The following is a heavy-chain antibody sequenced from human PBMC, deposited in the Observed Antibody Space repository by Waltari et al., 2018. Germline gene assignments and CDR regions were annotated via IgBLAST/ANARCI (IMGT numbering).Heavy chain of an antibody. V-gene: IGHV4-34*01. D-gene: IGHD5-18*01. Sequence: QVQLQQWGAGLVKPSETLSLTCAVYGASLRNYFWSWSRQAPGKGLEWIGEINHGGTTNYNASLKGRVTISVDTSKSQFSLRLRSVTAADTAVYYCARGYSNGYGPGDSWGQGTLVTVSS. J-gene: IGHJ5*01. CDR3: ARGYSNGYGPGDS. CDR2: INHGGTT. CDR1: GASLRNYF.